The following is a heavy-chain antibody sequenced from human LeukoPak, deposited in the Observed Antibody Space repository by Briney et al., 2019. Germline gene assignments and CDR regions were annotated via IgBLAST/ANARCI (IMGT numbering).Heavy chain of an antibody. Sequence: SETLSLTCTVSGGSISSSSYYWGWIRQPPGKGLEWIGSIYYTGSTYYNPSLKSRVTISVDTSKNQFSLKLSSVTAADTAVYYCARVPGYKGGAFDIWGQGTMVTVSS. CDR3: ARVPGYKGGAFDI. CDR1: GGSISSSSYY. J-gene: IGHJ3*02. CDR2: IYYTGST. V-gene: IGHV4-39*01. D-gene: IGHD5-24*01.